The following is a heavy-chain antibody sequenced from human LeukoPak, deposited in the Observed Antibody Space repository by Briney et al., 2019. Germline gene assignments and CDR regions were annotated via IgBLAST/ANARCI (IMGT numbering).Heavy chain of an antibody. D-gene: IGHD2-15*01. J-gene: IGHJ4*02. V-gene: IGHV3-23*01. Sequence: PGGSLRLSCAASGFTVSSNYMSWVRQAPGKGLEWVSAISGSGGSTYYADSVKGRFTISRDNSKNTLYLQMNSLRAEDTAVYYCAKGARYCSGGSCYSGYFDYWGQGTLVTVSS. CDR1: GFTVSSNY. CDR2: ISGSGGST. CDR3: AKGARYCSGGSCYSGYFDY.